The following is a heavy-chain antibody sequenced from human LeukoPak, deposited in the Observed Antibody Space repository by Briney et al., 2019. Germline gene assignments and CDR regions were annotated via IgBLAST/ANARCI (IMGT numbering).Heavy chain of an antibody. D-gene: IGHD5-18*01. CDR3: ARDRDTAMVHDAFGI. CDR2: ISYDGSNK. Sequence: PGGSLRLSCAASGFTFSSYAMHWVRQAPGKGLEWVAVISYDGSNKYYADSVKGQFTISRDNSKNALFLQMNSLRAEDTAVFYCARDRDTAMVHDAFGIWGQGTMVTVSS. V-gene: IGHV3-30*04. CDR1: GFTFSSYA. J-gene: IGHJ3*02.